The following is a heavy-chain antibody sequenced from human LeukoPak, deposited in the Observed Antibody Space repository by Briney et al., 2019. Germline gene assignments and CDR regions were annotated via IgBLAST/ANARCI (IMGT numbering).Heavy chain of an antibody. CDR3: ARAPFRNYYGSGSYGY. CDR2: MNPNSGNT. CDR1: GYTFTGYY. J-gene: IGHJ4*02. Sequence: EALVKVSCKTSGYTFTGYYMHWVRQATGQGLEWMGWMNPNSGNTGYAQKFQGRVTITRNTSISTAYMELSSLRSEDTAVYYCARAPFRNYYGSGSYGYWGQGTLVTVSS. D-gene: IGHD3-10*01. V-gene: IGHV1-8*03.